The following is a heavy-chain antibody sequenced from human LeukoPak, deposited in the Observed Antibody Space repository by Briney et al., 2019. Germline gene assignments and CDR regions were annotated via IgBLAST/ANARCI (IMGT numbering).Heavy chain of an antibody. CDR1: GFTFRDYY. CDR3: ARAAAGTRGSMDV. V-gene: IGHV3-11*06. Sequence: GGSLRLSCAASGFTFRDYYMSWIRQAPGKGLEWVSYISSSSSYTNYADSVKGRFTISRDSAKNSLYLQMNSLRAEDTAVYYCARAAAGTRGSMDVWGQGTTVTVSS. J-gene: IGHJ6*02. CDR2: ISSSSSYT. D-gene: IGHD6-13*01.